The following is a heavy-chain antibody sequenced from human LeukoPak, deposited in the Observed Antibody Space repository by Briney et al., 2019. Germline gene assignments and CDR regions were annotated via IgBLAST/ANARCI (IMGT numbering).Heavy chain of an antibody. D-gene: IGHD5/OR15-5a*01. J-gene: IGHJ6*03. CDR2: IRNDGSNK. V-gene: IGHV3-30*02. Sequence: PGGSLRLSCAASGFTFSSYSMNWVRQAPGKGLEWVAFIRNDGSNKYYADSVKGRFTISRDNSKNALYLQMNSLRAEDTALYYCARGSRAIVSTKFARGRYMDVWGKGSTVTVSS. CDR1: GFTFSSYS. CDR3: ARGSRAIVSTKFARGRYMDV.